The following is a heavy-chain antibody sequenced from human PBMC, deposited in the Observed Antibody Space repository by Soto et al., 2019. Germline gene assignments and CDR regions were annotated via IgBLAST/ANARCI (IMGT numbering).Heavy chain of an antibody. J-gene: IGHJ6*02. D-gene: IGHD2-15*01. CDR2: IDPSDSYT. CDR1: GYSFTSYW. V-gene: IGHV5-10-1*01. CDR3: ARLFVGYWKIYGMDV. Sequence: GESLKISCKGSGYSFTSYWISWVRQMPGKGLEWMGRIDPSDSYTNYSPSFQGHVTISADKSISTAYLQWSSLKASDTAMYYCARLFVGYWKIYGMDVWGQGTTVTVSS.